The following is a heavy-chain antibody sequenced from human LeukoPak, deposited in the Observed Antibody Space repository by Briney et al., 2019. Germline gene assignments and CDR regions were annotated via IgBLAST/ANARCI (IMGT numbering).Heavy chain of an antibody. J-gene: IGHJ6*03. CDR2: IYYSGST. CDR1: GGSISSSSYY. D-gene: IGHD6-13*01. V-gene: IGHV4-39*07. CDR3: ARGGGAAAGIRTYYYDYMDV. Sequence: SETLSLTCTVSGGSISSSSYYWGWIRQPPGKGLEWIGSIYYSGSTYYNPSLKSRVTISVDTSKNQFSLKLSSVTTADTAVYYCARGGGAAAGIRTYYYDYMDVWGKGTTVTVSS.